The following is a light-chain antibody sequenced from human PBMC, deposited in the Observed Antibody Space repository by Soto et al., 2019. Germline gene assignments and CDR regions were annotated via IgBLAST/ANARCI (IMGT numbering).Light chain of an antibody. CDR2: GNS. CDR1: SSNIGAGYD. J-gene: IGLJ3*02. CDR3: QSYDSSLGGSV. Sequence: QSVLTQPPSVSGAPGQRVTISCTGSSSNIGAGYDVHWYQQLPGTAPKLLIYGNSNRPSGVPDRFSGSKSGTSASLAITGLRAEDEVDYYCQSYDSSLGGSVFGGGTKRTVL. V-gene: IGLV1-40*01.